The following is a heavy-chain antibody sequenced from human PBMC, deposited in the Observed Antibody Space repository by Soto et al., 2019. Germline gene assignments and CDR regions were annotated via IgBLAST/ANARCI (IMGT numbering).Heavy chain of an antibody. V-gene: IGHV3-33*01. CDR2: IWYDGSNK. D-gene: IGHD3-3*01. Sequence: QVQLVESGGGVVQPGRSLRLSCAASGFTFSSYGMHWVRQAPGKGLEWVAVIWYDGSNKYYADSVKGRFIISRDNSKNTLYLQMNSLRAEDTAVYYCARVDDFWSGSTLQYYYYGMDVWGQGTTVTVSS. CDR3: ARVDDFWSGSTLQYYYYGMDV. J-gene: IGHJ6*02. CDR1: GFTFSSYG.